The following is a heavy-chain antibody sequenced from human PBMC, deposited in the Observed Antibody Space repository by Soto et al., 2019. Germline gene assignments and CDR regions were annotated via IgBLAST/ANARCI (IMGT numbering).Heavy chain of an antibody. J-gene: IGHJ6*02. D-gene: IGHD3-3*01. V-gene: IGHV3-9*02. CDR3: ARGLRYGMDV. Sequence: GGSLRLSCAVSGFTSDYYGMHWVRQAPGKGLEWVSGIIWVPGHTGYADSVRGRFTISRDNAKRSLYLQMDSLRLDDTAVYYCARGLRYGMDVWGQGTTVTVSS. CDR2: IIWVPGHT. CDR1: GFTSDYYG.